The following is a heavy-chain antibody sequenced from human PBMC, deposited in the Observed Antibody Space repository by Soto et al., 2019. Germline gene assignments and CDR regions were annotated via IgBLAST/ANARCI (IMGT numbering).Heavy chain of an antibody. Sequence: SVKVSCKASGGTFSIYAISWVRQAPGQGLEWMGGIIPIFGTANYAQKFQGRVTITADESTSTAYMELSSLRSEDTAVYYCAIMLVSGWSVHDAFDIWGQGTMVTV. CDR1: GGTFSIYA. CDR2: IIPIFGTA. J-gene: IGHJ3*02. CDR3: AIMLVSGWSVHDAFDI. D-gene: IGHD6-19*01. V-gene: IGHV1-69*13.